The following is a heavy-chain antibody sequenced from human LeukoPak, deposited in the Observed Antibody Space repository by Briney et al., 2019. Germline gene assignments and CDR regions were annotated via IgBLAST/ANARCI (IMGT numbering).Heavy chain of an antibody. CDR3: ARGLVTHVGLWNY. CDR2: IYYSGST. Sequence: SETLSLTCTVSGGSISSSSYYWGWIRQPPGKGLEWIGSIYYSGSTYYNPSLKSRVTISLDMSKNQFSLKLSSVTAADTAVYYCARGLVTHVGLWNYWGQGSLVTVSS. D-gene: IGHD2-21*02. J-gene: IGHJ4*02. V-gene: IGHV4-39*07. CDR1: GGSISSSSYY.